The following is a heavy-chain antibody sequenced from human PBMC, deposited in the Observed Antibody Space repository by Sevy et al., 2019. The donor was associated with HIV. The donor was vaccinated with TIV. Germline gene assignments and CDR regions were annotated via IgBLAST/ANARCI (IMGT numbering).Heavy chain of an antibody. CDR1: GFTFSKYS. V-gene: IGHV3-23*01. CDR2: LSYGCGEI. Sequence: GGSLRLSCATSGFTFSKYSMSWVRQPPGKGLEWVSTLSYGCGEINYADSVKGRFTISRDNSKSSVYLQMNNLRPEDTGVYYCAREGCTNSYDYWGQGTLVTVSS. D-gene: IGHD2-8*01. CDR3: AREGCTNSYDY. J-gene: IGHJ4*02.